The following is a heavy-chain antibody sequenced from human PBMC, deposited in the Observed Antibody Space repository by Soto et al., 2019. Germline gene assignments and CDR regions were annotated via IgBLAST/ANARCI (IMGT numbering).Heavy chain of an antibody. CDR2: IYPANSDT. J-gene: IGHJ4*02. Sequence: GESLKISCKASGYTFASYWIGWVRQMPGKGLEWVGIIYPANSDTRYNPSCQGHVTISADKSTTTAYLQWSSLKASDTAMYYCARGHTALFDYWGQGTLVTVSS. D-gene: IGHD2-21*02. V-gene: IGHV5-51*01. CDR1: GYTFASYW. CDR3: ARGHTALFDY.